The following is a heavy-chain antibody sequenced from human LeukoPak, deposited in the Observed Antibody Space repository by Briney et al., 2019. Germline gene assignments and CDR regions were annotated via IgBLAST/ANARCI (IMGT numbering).Heavy chain of an antibody. CDR1: GFTFSSYS. V-gene: IGHV3-48*02. CDR3: ARGRTYYDFWSGYYSGEGFDY. D-gene: IGHD3-3*01. CDR2: ISSSSSTI. J-gene: IGHJ4*02. Sequence: PGRSLRLSCAASGFTFSSYSMNWVRQAPGKGLEWVSYISSSSSTIYYADSVKGRFTISRDNAKNSLYLQMNSLRDEDTAVYYCARGRTYYDFWSGYYSGEGFDYWGQGTLVTVSS.